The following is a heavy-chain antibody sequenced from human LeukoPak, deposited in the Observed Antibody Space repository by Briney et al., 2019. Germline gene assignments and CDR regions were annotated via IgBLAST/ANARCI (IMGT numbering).Heavy chain of an antibody. V-gene: IGHV3-7*03. Sequence: GGSLRLSCAASEFTFSRYWLSWVRQAPGKGLEWVANIKEDGSEKHYVDSVKGRFTISRDNAQNSLYLQMNSLRAEDTAVYYCAKGQFVDYFDYWGQGTLVTVSS. CDR2: IKEDGSEK. J-gene: IGHJ4*02. D-gene: IGHD3-10*01. CDR1: EFTFSRYW. CDR3: AKGQFVDYFDY.